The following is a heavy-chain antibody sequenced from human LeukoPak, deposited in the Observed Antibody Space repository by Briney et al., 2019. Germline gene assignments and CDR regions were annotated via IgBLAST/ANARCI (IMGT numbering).Heavy chain of an antibody. V-gene: IGHV4-34*01. CDR3: ARHPDCSSSSCYRWFDP. CDR2: INHSGST. J-gene: IGHJ5*02. D-gene: IGHD2-2*02. Sequence: PSETPSLTCAVYGGSFSGYYWSWIRQPPGKGLEWIGEINHSGSTNYNPSLKSRVTISVDTSKNQFSLTLSSVTAADTAVYYCARHPDCSSSSCYRWFDPWGQGILVTVSS. CDR1: GGSFSGYY.